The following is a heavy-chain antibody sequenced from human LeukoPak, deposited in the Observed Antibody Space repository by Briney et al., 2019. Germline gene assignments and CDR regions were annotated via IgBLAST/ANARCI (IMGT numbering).Heavy chain of an antibody. J-gene: IGHJ6*02. D-gene: IGHD6-13*01. CDR1: GGTFSSYA. CDR2: IIPIFGTA. CDR3: AREEYSSSWYARPYYYYGMDV. V-gene: IGHV1-69*13. Sequence: GASVKVSCKASGGTFSSYAISWVRQAPGQGLEWMGGIIPIFGTANYAQKFQGRVTITADESTSTAYMELSSLRSEDTAVYYCAREEYSSSWYARPYYYYGMDVWGQGTTVTVSS.